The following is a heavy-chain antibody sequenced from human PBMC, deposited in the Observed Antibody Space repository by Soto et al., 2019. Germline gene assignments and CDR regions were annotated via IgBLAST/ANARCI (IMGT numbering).Heavy chain of an antibody. CDR3: ARGIPGDYGSDV. J-gene: IGHJ3*01. V-gene: IGHV3-74*01. CDR1: GFTFSNYW. CDR2: IKGDASNT. D-gene: IGHD1-20*01. Sequence: EVQLVESGGGLFQPGGSRRLSCEASGFTFSNYWMHWVRQVPGKGLVCVSRIKGDASNTNYADFVKGRFTISRDNAKNTVYLQMNSLTAEDTAVYYCARGIPGDYGSDVWGQGTMVTVSS.